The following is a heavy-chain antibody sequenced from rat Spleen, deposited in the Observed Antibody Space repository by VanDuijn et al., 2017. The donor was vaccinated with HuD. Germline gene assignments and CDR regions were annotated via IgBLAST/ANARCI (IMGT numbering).Heavy chain of an antibody. Sequence: EVQLQESGPGLVKPSQSLSLTCSVTAYSITSSYRWNWIRKFPGNKLEWMGYINSAGSTNYNPSLKSRISITRNTSKNQFFLQVNSVTTEDTATYYCARLEATYYYIMDAWGQGASVTVSS. CDR2: INSAGST. CDR3: ARLEATYYYIMDA. V-gene: IGHV3-3*01. D-gene: IGHD1-10*01. CDR1: AYSITSSYR. J-gene: IGHJ4*01.